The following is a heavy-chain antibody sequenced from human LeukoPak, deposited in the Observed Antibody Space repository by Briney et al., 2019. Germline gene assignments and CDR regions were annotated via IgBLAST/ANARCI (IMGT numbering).Heavy chain of an antibody. CDR3: ARGGDTAAGNWFDP. Sequence: SETLSLTCTVSGVSISSYYWSWIRQPPGKGLEWIANIHNSGNTNYNPSLRSRVTISLDTSKNQFSLKLSSVTAADTAVYYCARGGDTAAGNWFDPRGQGTLVTVSS. CDR1: GVSISSYY. J-gene: IGHJ5*02. V-gene: IGHV4-59*12. CDR2: IHNSGNT. D-gene: IGHD6-13*01.